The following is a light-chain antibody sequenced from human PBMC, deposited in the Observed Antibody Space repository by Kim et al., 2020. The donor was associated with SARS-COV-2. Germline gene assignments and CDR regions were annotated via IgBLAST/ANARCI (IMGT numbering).Light chain of an antibody. CDR2: DVS. V-gene: IGLV2-14*03. J-gene: IGLJ1*01. CDR1: SSNVGGYNY. CDR3: SSYTSTNTHV. Sequence: GQSIAITCTGTSSNVGGYNYVSWYQQHPGKAPKFLIYDVSFRASGVSDRFSGSKSGNTASLTIYGLQSEDEADYYCSSYTSTNTHVFGTGTKVTVL.